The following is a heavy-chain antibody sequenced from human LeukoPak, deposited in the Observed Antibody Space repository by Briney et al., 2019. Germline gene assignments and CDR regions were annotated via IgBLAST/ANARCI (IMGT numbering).Heavy chain of an antibody. V-gene: IGHV4-59*01. Sequence: PSETLSLTCTVSGGSISSYYWSWIRQPPGKGLEWIRYIYYSGSTNYNPSLKSRVTISVDTSKNQFSLKLSSVTAADTAVYYCARDKYYYDSSGFGVPGYYYYGMDVWGQGTTVTVSS. CDR2: IYYSGST. D-gene: IGHD3-22*01. J-gene: IGHJ6*02. CDR3: ARDKYYYDSSGFGVPGYYYYGMDV. CDR1: GGSISSYY.